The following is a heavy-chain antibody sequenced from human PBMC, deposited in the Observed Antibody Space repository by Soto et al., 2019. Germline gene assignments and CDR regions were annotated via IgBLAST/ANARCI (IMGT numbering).Heavy chain of an antibody. V-gene: IGHV4-34*01. CDR1: GGFVTSGSYY. D-gene: IGHD1-1*01. CDR3: ARVERGTATTVVDAFDI. J-gene: IGHJ3*02. Sequence: QVQLQQWGAGLLKPSETLSLTCAVSGGFVTSGSYYWSWIRQPPGKGLEWIGEMSHSGGTHFNPSLKGRVTIAVDTSKNQFTLKMSSVTAADTALYYCARVERGTATTVVDAFDIWGPGTMVTVSS. CDR2: MSHSGGT.